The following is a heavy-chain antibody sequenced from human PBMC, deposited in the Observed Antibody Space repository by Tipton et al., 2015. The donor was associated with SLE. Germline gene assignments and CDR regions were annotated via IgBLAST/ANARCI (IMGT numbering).Heavy chain of an antibody. CDR1: GFSFSTYA. V-gene: IGHV3-30*14. J-gene: IGHJ2*01. CDR2: ISYDGSDK. D-gene: IGHD3-16*01. CDR3: ASTSVPGLWYFDL. Sequence: SLRLSCAASGFSFSTYAMHWVRQAPGKGLEWVAVISYDGSDKYYADSVKGRFTISRDNSKNTLYLQMNSLRAEDTAVYYCASTSVPGLWYFDLWGRGTLVTVSS.